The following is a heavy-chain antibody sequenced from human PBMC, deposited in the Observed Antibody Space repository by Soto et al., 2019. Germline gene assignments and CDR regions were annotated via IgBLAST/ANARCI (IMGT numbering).Heavy chain of an antibody. CDR3: ARVERGTATTVVDAFDI. V-gene: IGHV4-59*12. CDR2: ICYSGRT. D-gene: IGHD1-1*01. CDR1: GGSISSYY. J-gene: IGHJ3*02. Sequence: SETLSLTCTVSGGSISSYYWSWFRQPPGKGLEWIGYICYSGRTHFNPSLKSRVTISVDTSKNQFSLKMSSVTAADTALYYCARVERGTATTVVDAFDIWGPGTMVTVSS.